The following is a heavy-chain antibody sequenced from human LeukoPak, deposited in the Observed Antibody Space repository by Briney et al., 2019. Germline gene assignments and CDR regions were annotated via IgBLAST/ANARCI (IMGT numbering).Heavy chain of an antibody. CDR2: IRHDGSSK. V-gene: IGHV3-30*02. CDR1: GFSFSTYG. D-gene: IGHD3-10*01. J-gene: IGHJ5*02. Sequence: GGSLRLSCVASGFSFSTYGMHWVRQAPGKGLEWVAFIRHDGSSKYYADSVKGRFTISRDSSKDTLYLQMNSLRAEDTAVYYCARPLMYYYGSETYFWFDPWGQGTPVTVSS. CDR3: ARPLMYYYGSETYFWFDP.